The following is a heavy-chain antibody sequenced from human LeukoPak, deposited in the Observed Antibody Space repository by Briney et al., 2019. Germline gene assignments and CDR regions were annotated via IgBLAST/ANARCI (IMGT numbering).Heavy chain of an antibody. D-gene: IGHD4-17*01. CDR1: GGSISSGGYY. V-gene: IGHV4-30-4*01. CDR2: IYYSGST. Sequence: SETLSLTCTVSGGSISSGGYYWSWIRQHPGKGLEWIGYIYYSGSTYYNPSLKSRVTISVDTSKNQFSLKLSSVTAADTAVYYCARRGLYGDYTGSPIDYWGQGTLVTVSS. J-gene: IGHJ4*02. CDR3: ARRGLYGDYTGSPIDY.